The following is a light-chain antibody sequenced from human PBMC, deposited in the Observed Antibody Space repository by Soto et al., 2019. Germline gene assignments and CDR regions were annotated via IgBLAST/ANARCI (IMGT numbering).Light chain of an antibody. CDR2: TVS. CDR3: QQFNSSPFS. V-gene: IGKV1-9*01. CDR1: QGIRSS. Sequence: DIQLTQSPSFLSASVGDRLTITCLASQGIRSSLAWYQQKPGKAPNLLIYTVSTLQSGVPSRFSGSRSGTEFTLTISSLQTEDFATYYCQQFNSSPFSFGGGTKVEI. J-gene: IGKJ4*01.